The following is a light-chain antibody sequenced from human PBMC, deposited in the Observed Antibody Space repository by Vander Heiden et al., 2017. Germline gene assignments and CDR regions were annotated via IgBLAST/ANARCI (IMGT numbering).Light chain of an antibody. CDR3: AAWDDSLNGVV. CDR2: SNN. J-gene: IGLJ2*01. V-gene: IGLV1-44*01. CDR1: SSNIGSNT. Sequence: QSVLTQPPSASVTPGQTVPLSRSGSSSNIGSNTVNWYQQLPGTAPKLLIYSNNQRPSGVPDRVSGSKSGTSASLAISGLQAEDEADYYCAAWDDSLNGVVFGGGTKLTVL.